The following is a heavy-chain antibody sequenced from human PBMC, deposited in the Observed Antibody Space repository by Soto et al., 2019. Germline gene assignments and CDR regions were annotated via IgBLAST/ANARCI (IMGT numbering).Heavy chain of an antibody. CDR3: ARGTSQLGYYYYYMDV. CDR1: GYTFTSYD. CDR2: MNPNSGNT. Sequence: QVQLVQSGAEVKKPGASVKVSCKASGYTFTSYDINWVRQATGQGLEWMGWMNPNSGNTGYAQKFQGRVTMTRNTSIRTASMELSSLRSEDTTVYYCARGTSQLGYYYYYMDVWGKGTTVTVSS. V-gene: IGHV1-8*01. J-gene: IGHJ6*03. D-gene: IGHD7-27*01.